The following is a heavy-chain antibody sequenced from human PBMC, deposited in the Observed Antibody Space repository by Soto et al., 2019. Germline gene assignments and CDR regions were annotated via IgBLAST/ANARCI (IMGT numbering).Heavy chain of an antibody. Sequence: ASVKVSCKASGYTFTSYGISWVRQAPGQGLEWMGWISAYDGNTNYAQKLQGRVAMTTDTSTSTAYMELRSLRSDDTAVYYCAREAIFGDRGTCDYWGQGTLVTVSS. D-gene: IGHD3-3*01. CDR2: ISAYDGNT. J-gene: IGHJ4*02. V-gene: IGHV1-18*01. CDR1: GYTFTSYG. CDR3: AREAIFGDRGTCDY.